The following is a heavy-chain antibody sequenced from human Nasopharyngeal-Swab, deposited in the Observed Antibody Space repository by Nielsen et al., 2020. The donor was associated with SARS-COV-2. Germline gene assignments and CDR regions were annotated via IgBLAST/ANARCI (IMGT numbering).Heavy chain of an antibody. D-gene: IGHD2-2*01. CDR3: ARNIVVVPAAILYYYYAMEV. Sequence: ASVKVSCKASGYTFTSYAMHWVRQAPGQRLEWMGWINAGNGNTKYSQKFQGRVTMTRDTSTSTVYMELSSLRSEDTAVYYCARNIVVVPAAILYYYYAMEVWGQGTTVTVSS. CDR1: GYTFTSYA. J-gene: IGHJ6*02. V-gene: IGHV1-3*01. CDR2: INAGNGNT.